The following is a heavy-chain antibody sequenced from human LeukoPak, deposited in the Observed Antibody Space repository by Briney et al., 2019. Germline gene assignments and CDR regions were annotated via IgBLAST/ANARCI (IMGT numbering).Heavy chain of an antibody. CDR1: GFTFSSYW. J-gene: IGHJ4*02. CDR3: ACDRDYYGSSGYYNY. CDR2: INSDGSGT. D-gene: IGHD3-22*01. Sequence: GGSRRLSCAASGFTFSSYWMHWVRQAPGKGLVWVSRINSDGSGTIYADSVQGRFTISRDNAKNTLYLQMNSLRAEDTAVYYCACDRDYYGSSGYYNYWGQGTLVTVSS. V-gene: IGHV3-74*01.